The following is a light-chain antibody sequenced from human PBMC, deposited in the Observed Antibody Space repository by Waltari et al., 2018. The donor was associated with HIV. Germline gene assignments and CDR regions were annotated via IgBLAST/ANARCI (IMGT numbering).Light chain of an antibody. Sequence: SYELTQPPSVSVSPGETARITCSGSELGDTYTCWYQQKPSQSPLLVIYQDKKRPSGILERFACSSCGHTASLTFSGTLPRDDADYYCQAWGSSTSGVVGTGTKLSVL. CDR1: ELGDTY. J-gene: IGLJ2*01. CDR3: QAWGSSTSGV. CDR2: QDK. V-gene: IGLV3-1*01.